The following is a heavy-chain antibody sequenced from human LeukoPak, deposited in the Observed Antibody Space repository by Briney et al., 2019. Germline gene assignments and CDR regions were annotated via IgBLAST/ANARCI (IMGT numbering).Heavy chain of an antibody. CDR1: GYSISSGYQ. J-gene: IGHJ6*04. D-gene: IGHD3-10*01. CDR3: TSPGVAGSQRPYGMDV. Sequence: PSETLSLTCAVSGYSISSGYQWAWIRQSPGKGLEWIGSIYHSGSAHYNPSLKSRVTISIDTSKNHFSLKLSSGTAADTAVYYCTSPGVAGSQRPYGMDVWGKGTMVTVSS. V-gene: IGHV4-38-2*01. CDR2: IYHSGSA.